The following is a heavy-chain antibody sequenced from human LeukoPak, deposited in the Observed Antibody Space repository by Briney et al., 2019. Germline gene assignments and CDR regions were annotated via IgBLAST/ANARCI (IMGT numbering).Heavy chain of an antibody. CDR3: ARVYRRWLQFTLLYYFDY. CDR2: IYYSGST. CDR1: GGSFSGYY. D-gene: IGHD5-24*01. Sequence: SETLSLTCAVYGGSFSGYYWSWIRQPPGKGLEWIGYIYYSGSTNYNPSLKSRVTISVDTSKNQFSLKLSSVTAADTAVYYCARVYRRWLQFTLLYYFDYWGQGTLVTVSS. V-gene: IGHV4-59*01. J-gene: IGHJ4*02.